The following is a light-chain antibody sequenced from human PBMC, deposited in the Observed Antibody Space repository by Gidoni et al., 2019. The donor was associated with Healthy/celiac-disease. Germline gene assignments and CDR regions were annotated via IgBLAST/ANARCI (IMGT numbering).Light chain of an antibody. Sequence: EVVTPKSPAPLSASPGERAPPSCRASQGVSSNLAWQQQKPGQAPRLLIYGSSTRAAGSPARFSGSGSGTEFTPTISSLQSEDCAVYCCQQYNYWALTFXGXTKVEIK. CDR3: QQYNYWALT. CDR1: QGVSSN. J-gene: IGKJ4*01. CDR2: GSS. V-gene: IGKV3-15*01.